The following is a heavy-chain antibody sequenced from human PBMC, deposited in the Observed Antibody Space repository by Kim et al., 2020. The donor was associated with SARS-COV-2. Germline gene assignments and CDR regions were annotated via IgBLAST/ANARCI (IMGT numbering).Heavy chain of an antibody. CDR3: ARHGGYCSGGSCYFVN. D-gene: IGHD2-15*01. J-gene: IGHJ4*02. Sequence: SLKSRVTISVDTSKNQFSLKLSSVTAADTAVYYCARHGGYCSGGSCYFVNWGQGTLVTVSS. V-gene: IGHV4-39*01.